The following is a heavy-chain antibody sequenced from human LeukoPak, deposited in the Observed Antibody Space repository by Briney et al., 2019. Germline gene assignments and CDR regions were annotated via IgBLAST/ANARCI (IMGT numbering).Heavy chain of an antibody. CDR3: ARVCYDSSCDY. CDR2: IYYSGST. Sequence: SETLSLTCIVSGGSISSYYWSWIRQPPGKGLEYIGYIYYSGSTNYNPSLKSRVTISVDTSKNQFSLKLSSVTAADTAVYYCARVCYDSSCDYWGQGTLVTVSS. CDR1: GGSISSYY. V-gene: IGHV4-59*01. J-gene: IGHJ4*02. D-gene: IGHD3-22*01.